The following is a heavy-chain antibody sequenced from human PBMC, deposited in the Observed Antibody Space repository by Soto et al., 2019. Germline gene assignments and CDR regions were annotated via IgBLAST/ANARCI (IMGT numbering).Heavy chain of an antibody. Sequence: SETLSLTCTVSGGSLSGDYWSWTRQPPGKGLEWIGYIYYAGTTTYNPSLKSRVTISLDTSKNQFSLKLSPVTAADTAVYYCARRYGSCFDIWGQGTMVTVSS. J-gene: IGHJ3*02. D-gene: IGHD3-10*01. V-gene: IGHV4-59*08. CDR2: IYYAGTT. CDR1: GGSLSGDY. CDR3: ARRYGSCFDI.